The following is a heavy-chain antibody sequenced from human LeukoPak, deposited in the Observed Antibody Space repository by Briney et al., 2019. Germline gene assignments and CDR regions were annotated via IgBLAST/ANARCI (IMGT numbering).Heavy chain of an antibody. CDR2: ISYDGSNK. V-gene: IGHV3-30-3*01. Sequence: GRSLRLSCAASGFTFSSYAMHWVRQAPGKGLEWVAVISYDGSNKYYADSVKGRFTISRDNSMNTLYLQMNSLRAEDTAVYYCARDRTRDGYNQGRVFDYWGQGTLVTVSS. D-gene: IGHD5-24*01. CDR3: ARDRTRDGYNQGRVFDY. CDR1: GFTFSSYA. J-gene: IGHJ4*02.